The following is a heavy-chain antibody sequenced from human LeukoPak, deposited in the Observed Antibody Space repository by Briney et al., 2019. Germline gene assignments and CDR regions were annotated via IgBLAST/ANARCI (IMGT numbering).Heavy chain of an antibody. CDR2: IYYTGSD. D-gene: IGHD2-21*02. Sequence: PSETLSLTCTVSGGSITNYYWSWTRQPPGKGLEWIGYIYYTGSDNYNPSLKSRVSMSVDTSKNQFSLKLTSVTAADTAVYYCTRGTETVNYFDYWGQGTLVTVSS. CDR3: TRGTETVNYFDY. J-gene: IGHJ4*02. V-gene: IGHV4-59*08. CDR1: GGSITNYY.